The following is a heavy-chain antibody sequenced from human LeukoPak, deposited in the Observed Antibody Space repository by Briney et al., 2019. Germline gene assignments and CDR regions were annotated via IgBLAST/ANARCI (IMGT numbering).Heavy chain of an antibody. J-gene: IGHJ4*02. CDR1: GFTFSNAW. CDR3: TTITAAGYLDY. V-gene: IGHV3-15*01. Sequence: GGSLRLSCAASGFTFSNAWMSWVRQAPGKGLEWVGRIKSKTDGGTTDYAAPVKGRFTISRDDSKNTLYLQVNSLKTEDTAVYYCTTITAAGYLDYWGQGTLVTVSS. D-gene: IGHD6-13*01. CDR2: IKSKTDGGTT.